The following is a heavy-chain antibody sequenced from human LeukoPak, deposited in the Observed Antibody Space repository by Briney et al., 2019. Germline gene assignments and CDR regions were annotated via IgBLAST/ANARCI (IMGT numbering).Heavy chain of an antibody. Sequence: PGRSLRLSCAASGFTFSSYAMHWVRQAPGKGLEWVAVISYDGSNKYYADSVKGRFTISRDNSKNTLYLQMNSLRAEDTAVYYCAKDLVSVSSGYYYDSWGQGTLVTVPS. J-gene: IGHJ4*02. V-gene: IGHV3-30*04. D-gene: IGHD3-22*01. CDR1: GFTFSSYA. CDR2: ISYDGSNK. CDR3: AKDLVSVSSGYYYDS.